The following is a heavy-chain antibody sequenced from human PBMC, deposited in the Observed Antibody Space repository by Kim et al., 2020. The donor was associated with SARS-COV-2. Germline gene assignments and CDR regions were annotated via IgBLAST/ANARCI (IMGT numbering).Heavy chain of an antibody. J-gene: IGHJ4*02. D-gene: IGHD4-17*01. Sequence: AASVKDRFTTSRDKSKNTLYLKMNSLRAEDTAVYYCAKNYGDYGYYVDYWGQGTLVTVSS. V-gene: IGHV3-30-3*02. CDR3: AKNYGDYGYYVDY.